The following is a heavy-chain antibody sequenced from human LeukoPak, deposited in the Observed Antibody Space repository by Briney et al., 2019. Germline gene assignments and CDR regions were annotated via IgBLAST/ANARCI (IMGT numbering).Heavy chain of an antibody. CDR1: GGSFSGYY. V-gene: IGHV4-34*01. CDR2: INHSGST. J-gene: IGHJ4*02. D-gene: IGHD2-21*02. CDR3: ARRTTYLGWRPSESPSCFDY. Sequence: SETLSLACAVYGGSFSGYYWSWIRQPPGKGLEWIGEINHSGSTNYNPSLKSRVTISVDTSKNQFSLKLRYVTAADTAVYYCARRTTYLGWRPSESPSCFDYWGQGTLVAVSS.